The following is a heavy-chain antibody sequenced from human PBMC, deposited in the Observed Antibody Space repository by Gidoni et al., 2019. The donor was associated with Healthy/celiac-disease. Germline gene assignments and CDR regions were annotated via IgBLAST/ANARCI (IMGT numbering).Heavy chain of an antibody. V-gene: IGHV3-33*01. D-gene: IGHD1-26*01. CDR3: AREGATNALDY. J-gene: IGHJ4*02. CDR2: IWYDGSNK. Sequence: GKGLEWVAVIWYDGSNKYYADSVKGRFTISRDNSKNTLYLQMNSLRAEDTAVYYCAREGATNALDYWGQGTLVTVSS.